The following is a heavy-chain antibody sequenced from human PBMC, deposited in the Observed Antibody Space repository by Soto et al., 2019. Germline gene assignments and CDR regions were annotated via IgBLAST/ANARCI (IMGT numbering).Heavy chain of an antibody. CDR2: IIPIFGTT. CDR3: ALVDYAFDV. D-gene: IGHD3-9*01. V-gene: IGHV1-69*12. Sequence: QVQVVQSGAEVRKPGSSVKVSCRASGGTFSSYTITWVRQAPGQGLEWMGGIIPIFGTTNYAQKFQGRLTVAADESTGAAYMALSSLRSAATAVYYCALVDYAFDVWGQWTMVTVSS. J-gene: IGHJ3*01. CDR1: GGTFSSYT.